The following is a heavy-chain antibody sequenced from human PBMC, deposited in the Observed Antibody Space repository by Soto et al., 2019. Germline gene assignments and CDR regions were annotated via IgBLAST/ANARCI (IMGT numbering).Heavy chain of an antibody. D-gene: IGHD2-2*01. J-gene: IGHJ6*03. Sequence: HPGGSLRLSCAASGFTFSSYWMSWVRQAPGKGLEWVANIKQDGSEKYYVDYVKGRFTISRDNAKNSLYLQMNSFRAEDSALYYCARGMLVPAAIAREDWYYYYYYYMDVWGKGTTVTVSS. CDR2: IKQDGSEK. CDR1: GFTFSSYW. CDR3: ARGMLVPAAIAREDWYYYYYYYMDV. V-gene: IGHV3-7*01.